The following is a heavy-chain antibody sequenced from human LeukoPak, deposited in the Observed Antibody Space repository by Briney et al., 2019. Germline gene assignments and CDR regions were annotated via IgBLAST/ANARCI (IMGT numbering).Heavy chain of an antibody. CDR1: GFSFSSYG. CDR2: IRYDGSDK. D-gene: IGHD6-19*01. CDR3: AMGVGAPEDLAVAADFDY. V-gene: IGHV3-30*02. J-gene: IGHJ4*02. Sequence: PGGSLRLSCAASGFSFSSYGMHWVRQAPGKGLEWVAFIRYDGSDKYHTDSVKGRFTISRDNSKNTLYLQMDSLRAEDTAVYYCAMGVGAPEDLAVAADFDYWGQGTLVTVSS.